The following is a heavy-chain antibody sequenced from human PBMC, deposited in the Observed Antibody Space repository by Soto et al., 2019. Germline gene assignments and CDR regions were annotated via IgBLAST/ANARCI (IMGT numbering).Heavy chain of an antibody. CDR2: IYYSGST. Sequence: PSETLSLTCTVSGGSVSSGSYYWSWIRQPPGKGLEWIGYIYYSGSTNYNPSLKSRVTISVDTSKNQFSLKLSSVTAADAAVYYCARCGRDIVVVPAAMNWFDPWGQGTLVTVSS. D-gene: IGHD2-2*01. V-gene: IGHV4-61*01. CDR1: GGSVSSGSYY. J-gene: IGHJ5*02. CDR3: ARCGRDIVVVPAAMNWFDP.